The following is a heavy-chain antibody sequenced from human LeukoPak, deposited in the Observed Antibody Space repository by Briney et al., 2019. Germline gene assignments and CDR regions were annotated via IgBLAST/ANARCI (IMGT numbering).Heavy chain of an antibody. CDR3: VTSHWGSYRWDRFPFDY. D-gene: IGHD3-16*02. J-gene: IGHJ4*02. Sequence: AGGSLRLSCAASGFMFDDYAMHWVRQAPGKGLDWVSLIGGDGDNKYYSDSVKGRFTISRANSKNSLYLQMNSLRTEDTALYYCVTSHWGSYRWDRFPFDYWGQGTLVTVSS. CDR1: GFMFDDYA. CDR2: IGGDGDNK. V-gene: IGHV3-43*02.